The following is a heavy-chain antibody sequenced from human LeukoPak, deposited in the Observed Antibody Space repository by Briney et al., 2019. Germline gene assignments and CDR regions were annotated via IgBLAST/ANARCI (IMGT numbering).Heavy chain of an antibody. D-gene: IGHD3-22*01. Sequence: SVKVSCKASGGTFSSYAISWVRQAPGQGLEWMGRIIPIPGIANYAQKFQGRVTITADKSTSTAYMELSSLRSEDTAVYYCARYYDSSGDDLTIDYWGQGTLVTVSS. J-gene: IGHJ4*02. CDR3: ARYYDSSGDDLTIDY. V-gene: IGHV1-69*04. CDR1: GGTFSSYA. CDR2: IIPIPGIA.